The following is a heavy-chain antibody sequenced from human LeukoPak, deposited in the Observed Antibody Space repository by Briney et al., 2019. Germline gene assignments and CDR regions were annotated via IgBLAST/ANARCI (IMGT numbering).Heavy chain of an antibody. CDR1: GYTFTSYD. CDR3: ARGYNYGHDY. CDR2: MNPNSGGT. Sequence: ASVKVSCKASGYTFTSYDINWVRQATGQGLEWMGWMNPNSGGTNYAPRFQGRVTMTRDTSTSTAYMELSRLKSDDTAVYYCARGYNYGHDYWGQGTLVTVSS. J-gene: IGHJ4*02. V-gene: IGHV1-2*02. D-gene: IGHD5-18*01.